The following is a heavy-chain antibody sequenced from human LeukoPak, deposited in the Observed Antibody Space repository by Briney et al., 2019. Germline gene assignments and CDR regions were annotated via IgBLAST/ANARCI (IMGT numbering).Heavy chain of an antibody. Sequence: SETLSLTCAVSGGSISSSNWWSWVRQPPGKGLEWIGEIYHSGSTNYNPSLKSRVTISVDKSKNQFSLKLSSVTAADTAVYYCARDGLWYSSGSSGYWGQGTLVTVSS. CDR3: ARDGLWYSSGSSGY. D-gene: IGHD6-19*01. CDR1: GGSISSSNW. V-gene: IGHV4-4*02. J-gene: IGHJ4*02. CDR2: IYHSGST.